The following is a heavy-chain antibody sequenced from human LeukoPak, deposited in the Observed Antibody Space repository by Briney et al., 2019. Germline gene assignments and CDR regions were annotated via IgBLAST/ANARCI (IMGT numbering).Heavy chain of an antibody. Sequence: ASVKVSCKASGYTFTGYYMHWVRQAPGQGLEWMGWINPNSDGTNYAQKFQGRVTVSSDTSISTAYMDLSRLRSDDTAVYYCARETHDYADYVGPIDFWGQGTLVTVSS. D-gene: IGHD4-17*01. V-gene: IGHV1-2*02. CDR2: INPNSDGT. CDR3: ARETHDYADYVGPIDF. CDR1: GYTFTGYY. J-gene: IGHJ4*02.